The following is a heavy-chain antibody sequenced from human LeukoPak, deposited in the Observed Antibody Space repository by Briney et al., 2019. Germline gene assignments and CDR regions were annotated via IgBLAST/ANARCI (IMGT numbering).Heavy chain of an antibody. CDR3: ARDLGQYYDTSDNWFDP. Sequence: GGSLRLSCAASGFTFSSYWMSWVRQAPGKGLEWVANIKKDGSEKNYVDSVKGRFTISRDNAKNTLNLQMNSLRAEDTAVYYCARDLGQYYDTSDNWFDPWGQGTLVTVSS. V-gene: IGHV3-7*01. J-gene: IGHJ5*02. D-gene: IGHD3-22*01. CDR1: GFTFSSYW. CDR2: IKKDGSEK.